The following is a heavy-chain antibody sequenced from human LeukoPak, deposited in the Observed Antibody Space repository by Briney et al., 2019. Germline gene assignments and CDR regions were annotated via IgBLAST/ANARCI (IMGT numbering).Heavy chain of an antibody. D-gene: IGHD3-10*01. Sequence: GGSLRLSCAASGFTFSNYNINWVRQAPGKGLEWVSSISSSSSYIYYADSVKGRFTISRDNAKNSLYLQMNSLRAEDTAVYYCARDGTMVRGVIISPPDAFDIWGQGTMVTVSS. CDR3: ARDGTMVRGVIISPPDAFDI. V-gene: IGHV3-21*01. CDR2: ISSSSSYI. J-gene: IGHJ3*02. CDR1: GFTFSNYN.